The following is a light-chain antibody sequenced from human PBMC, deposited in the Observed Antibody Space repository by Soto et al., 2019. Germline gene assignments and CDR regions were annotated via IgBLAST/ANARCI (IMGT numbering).Light chain of an antibody. CDR1: QGLVYSDGNTY. Sequence: DVVMTQTPLSSPVTLGQPASISCRSSQGLVYSDGNTYLTWLHQRPGQPPRLLLYKISNRFSGVLDRLSGSGAGTNFTLRISRVEAEDVGIYYCMQSTHSPHSLGPGTRLEIK. V-gene: IGKV2-24*01. CDR3: MQSTHSPHS. CDR2: KIS. J-gene: IGKJ2*01.